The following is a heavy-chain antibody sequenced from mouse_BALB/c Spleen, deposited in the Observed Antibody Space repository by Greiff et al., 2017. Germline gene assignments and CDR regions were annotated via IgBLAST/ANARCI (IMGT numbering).Heavy chain of an antibody. CDR1: GFTFSSYT. D-gene: IGHD6-5*01. J-gene: IGHJ4*01. V-gene: IGHV5-6-4*01. CDR2: ISSGGSYT. Sequence: EVKVEESGGGLVKPGGSLKLSCAASGFTFSSYTMSWVRQTPEKRLEWVATISSGGSYTYYPDSVKGRFTISRDNAKNTLYLQMSSLKSEDTAMYYCTRDPYDYGAMDYWGQGTSVTVSS. CDR3: TRDPYDYGAMDY.